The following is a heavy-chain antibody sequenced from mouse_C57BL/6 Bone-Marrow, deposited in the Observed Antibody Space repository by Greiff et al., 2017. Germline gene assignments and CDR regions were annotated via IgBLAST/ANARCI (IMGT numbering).Heavy chain of an antibody. CDR2: IHPNSGST. V-gene: IGHV1-64*01. CDR3: ERTSYYHYWYFEV. Sequence: VQLQQPGAELVKPGASVKLSCKASGYTFTSYWMHWVKQRPGQGLEWIGMIHPNSGSTNYNEKFKSKATLTVDKSSSTAYMQLSSLTSEDSAVYYCERTSYYHYWYFEVWGTGTTVTVSS. J-gene: IGHJ1*03. D-gene: IGHD1-1*01. CDR1: GYTFTSYW.